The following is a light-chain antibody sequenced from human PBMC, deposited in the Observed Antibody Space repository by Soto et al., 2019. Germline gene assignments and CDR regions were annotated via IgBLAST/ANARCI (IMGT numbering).Light chain of an antibody. CDR1: QSISSY. J-gene: IGKJ1*01. V-gene: IGKV1-39*01. CDR2: AAS. CDR3: QQSYGTPRT. Sequence: DIQMTQSPSSLSASVGDRVTITCRASQSISSYLNWDQQKPGKAPKLLIYAASSLQSGVPSRFSGSGSGTDFTLTNSSLQPEDFATYYCQQSYGTPRTFGQGTKVEIK.